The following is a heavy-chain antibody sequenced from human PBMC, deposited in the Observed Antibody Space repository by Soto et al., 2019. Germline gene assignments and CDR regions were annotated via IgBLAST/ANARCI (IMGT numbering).Heavy chain of an antibody. D-gene: IGHD3-10*01. V-gene: IGHV3-30-3*01. CDR3: ASFGELSDAPYYYYYYGMDV. Sequence: QVPLVESGGGVVQPGRSLRLSCAASGFTFSSYAMHWVRQAPGKGLEWVAVISYDGSNKYYADSVKGRFTISRDNSKNTLYLQMNSLRAEDTAVYYCASFGELSDAPYYYYYYGMDVWGQGTTVTVSS. CDR2: ISYDGSNK. J-gene: IGHJ6*02. CDR1: GFTFSSYA.